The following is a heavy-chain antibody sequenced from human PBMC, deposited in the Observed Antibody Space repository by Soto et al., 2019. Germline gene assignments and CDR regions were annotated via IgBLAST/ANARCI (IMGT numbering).Heavy chain of an antibody. CDR3: AKARIAAAGTWYFDL. CDR1: GFTFDDYA. CDR2: ISWNSGSI. D-gene: IGHD6-13*01. Sequence: EVQLVESGGGLVQPGRSLRLSCAASGFTFDDYAMHWVRQAPGKGLEWGTGISWNSGSIGYADSVKGRFTISRDNAKNSLYLQMNSLRAEDTALYYCAKARIAAAGTWYFDLWGRGTLVTVSS. V-gene: IGHV3-9*01. J-gene: IGHJ2*01.